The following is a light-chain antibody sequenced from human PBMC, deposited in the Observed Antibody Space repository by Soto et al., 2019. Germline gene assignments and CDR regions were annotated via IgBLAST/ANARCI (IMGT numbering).Light chain of an antibody. CDR3: SSHAGSKRV. V-gene: IGLV2-8*01. CDR2: EVN. J-gene: IGLJ1*01. CDR1: SSDVGGYNY. Sequence: QSVLTQPPSASGSPGQSVTISCTGTSSDVGGYNYVSWYQQHPGKAPKLMIYEVNKRPSGVPDRFSGSKSGNTASLTVSGLQAEDEGDYYCSSHAGSKRVFRTGSKLTVL.